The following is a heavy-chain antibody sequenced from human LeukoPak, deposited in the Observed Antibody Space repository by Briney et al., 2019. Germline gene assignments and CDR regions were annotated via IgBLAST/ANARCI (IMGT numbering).Heavy chain of an antibody. Sequence: GGSLRLSCAASGFTFSSYSMVWVRQAPGKGLEWVANIKQDGSEKYYVGSVKGRFTISRDNAKNSLYLQMNSLRAEDTAVYYCARVEDYDILTGFDYWGQGTLVTVSS. D-gene: IGHD3-9*01. J-gene: IGHJ4*02. CDR1: GFTFSSYS. CDR2: IKQDGSEK. CDR3: ARVEDYDILTGFDY. V-gene: IGHV3-7*01.